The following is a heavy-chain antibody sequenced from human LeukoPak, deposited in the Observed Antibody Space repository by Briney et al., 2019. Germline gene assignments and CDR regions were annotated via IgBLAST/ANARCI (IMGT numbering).Heavy chain of an antibody. CDR2: IWYDGSNK. V-gene: IGHV3-33*01. CDR3: ARDPVRTTVNQYLHY. D-gene: IGHD4-11*01. CDR1: GFTFSNYG. J-gene: IGHJ1*01. Sequence: PGRSLRLSCAASGFTFSNYGMHWVRQAPGKGLEWVAVIWYDGSNKNYADSVKGRFIISRDNSKNTLYLQMNSLRAEDTAVYYCARDPVRTTVNQYLHYWGQGTLVTVSS.